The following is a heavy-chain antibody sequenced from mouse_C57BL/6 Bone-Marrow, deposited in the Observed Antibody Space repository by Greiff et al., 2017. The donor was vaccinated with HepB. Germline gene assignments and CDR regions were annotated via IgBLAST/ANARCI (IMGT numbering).Heavy chain of an antibody. D-gene: IGHD3-2*02. V-gene: IGHV1-39*01. CDR2: INPNYGTT. Sequence: EVKLQESGPELVKPGASVKISCKASGYSFTDYNMNWVKQSNGKSLEWIGVINPNYGTTSYNQKFKGKATLTVDQSSSTAYMQLNSLTSEDSAVYYCARGGQLRLPYYFDYWGQGTTLTVSS. J-gene: IGHJ2*01. CDR1: GYSFTDYN. CDR3: ARGGQLRLPYYFDY.